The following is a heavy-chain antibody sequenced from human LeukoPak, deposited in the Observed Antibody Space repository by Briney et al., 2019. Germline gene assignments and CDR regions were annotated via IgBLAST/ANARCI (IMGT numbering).Heavy chain of an antibody. D-gene: IGHD1-14*01. V-gene: IGHV1-24*01. Sequence: GASVKVSCKVSGYTLTELSMHWVRQAPGKGLEWVGGFDPEDGETIYTQKFQGRVTMTEDTSTDTAYMELSSLRSEDTAVYYCATSRSGRNWANDAFDIWGQGTMVTVSS. CDR1: GYTLTELS. CDR3: ATSRSGRNWANDAFDI. J-gene: IGHJ3*02. CDR2: FDPEDGET.